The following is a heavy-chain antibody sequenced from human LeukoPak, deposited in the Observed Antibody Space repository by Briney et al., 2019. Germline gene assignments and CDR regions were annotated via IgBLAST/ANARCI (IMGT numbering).Heavy chain of an antibody. CDR2: IYYSGST. CDR1: GGSISSHY. D-gene: IGHD5-12*01. Sequence: SETLSLTCTGSGGSISSHYWSWIRQPPGKGLEWIGYIYYSGSTNYNPSLKSRVTISVDTSKNQFSLELSSVTAADTAVYYCARDSGPNYYYYYGMDVWGQGTTVTVSS. J-gene: IGHJ6*02. V-gene: IGHV4-59*11. CDR3: ARDSGPNYYYYYGMDV.